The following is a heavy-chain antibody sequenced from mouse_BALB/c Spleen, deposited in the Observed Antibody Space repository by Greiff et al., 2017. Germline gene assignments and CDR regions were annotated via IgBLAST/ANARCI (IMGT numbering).Heavy chain of an antibody. CDR3: ARDDEGYFDY. CDR2: IYPGSGNT. D-gene: IGHD2-12*01. Sequence: QVQLKESGPELVKPGASVKISCKASGYTFTDYYINWVKQKPGQGLEWIGWIYPGSGNTKYNEKFKGKATLTVDTSSSTAYMQLSSLTSEDTAVYFCARDDEGYFDYWGQGTTLTVSS. V-gene: IGHV1-84*02. J-gene: IGHJ2*01. CDR1: GYTFTDYY.